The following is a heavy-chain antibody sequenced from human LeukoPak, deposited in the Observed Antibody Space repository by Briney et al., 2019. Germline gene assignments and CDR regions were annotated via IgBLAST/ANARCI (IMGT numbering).Heavy chain of an antibody. CDR1: GFTFSSYA. J-gene: IGHJ6*02. CDR3: AKGSRYWDRGRYYYYYGMDV. Sequence: GGSLRLSCAASGFTFSSYAMSWVRQAPGKGLEWVSAISGSGGSTYYADSVKGRFTISRDNSKNTLYLQMNSLRAEDTAVYYCAKGSRYWDRGRYYYYYGMDVWGQGTTVTVS. CDR2: ISGSGGST. D-gene: IGHD1-26*01. V-gene: IGHV3-23*01.